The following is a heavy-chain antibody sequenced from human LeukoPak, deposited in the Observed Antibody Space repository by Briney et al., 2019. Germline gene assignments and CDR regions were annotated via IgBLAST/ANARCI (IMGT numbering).Heavy chain of an antibody. J-gene: IGHJ4*02. CDR1: GGSFSGYY. D-gene: IGHD3-22*01. CDR3: ARTEVLPDSYDNSGGFDY. Sequence: SETLSLTCAVYGGSFSGYYWSWIRQPPGKGLEWIGEINHSGSTNYNPSLKSRVTISVDTSKNQFSLKLSSVTAADTAVYYCARTEVLPDSYDNSGGFDYWGQGTLVTVSS. CDR2: INHSGST. V-gene: IGHV4-34*01.